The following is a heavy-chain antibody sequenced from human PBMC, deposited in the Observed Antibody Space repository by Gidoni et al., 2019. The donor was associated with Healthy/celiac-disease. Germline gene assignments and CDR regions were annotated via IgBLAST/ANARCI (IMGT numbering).Heavy chain of an antibody. CDR3: ARGGAPRGSGSYRVDY. Sequence: QVQLQQWGSGLLKPSEPLYLTCAVYGGSFSGYYWSWIRQPPGKGLEWIGEINHSGRTNYNPSLKSRVTIAVDPSKNQFSLKLSSVTAADTAVYYCARGGAPRGSGSYRVDYLGQGTLVTVSS. D-gene: IGHD3-10*01. CDR1: GGSFSGYY. CDR2: INHSGRT. J-gene: IGHJ4*02. V-gene: IGHV4-34*01.